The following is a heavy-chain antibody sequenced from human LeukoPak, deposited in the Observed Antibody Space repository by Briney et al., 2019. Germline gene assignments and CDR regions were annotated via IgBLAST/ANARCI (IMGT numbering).Heavy chain of an antibody. CDR3: ARYGSGSYQAPDYFYHGMDV. D-gene: IGHD3-10*01. V-gene: IGHV3-30*04. J-gene: IGHJ6*02. CDR2: MSYDGSNI. Sequence: PGGSLRLSCVTSGFTFSTSAMHWVRQAPGKGLEWVAVMSYDGSNIYYADSVKGRFTISRDNFRNTLYLQMNSLRPEETSVYYCARYGSGSYQAPDYFYHGMDVWGQGTRVTVSS. CDR1: GFTFSTSA.